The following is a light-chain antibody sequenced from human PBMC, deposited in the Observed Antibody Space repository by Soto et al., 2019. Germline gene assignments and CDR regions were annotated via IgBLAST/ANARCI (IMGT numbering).Light chain of an antibody. CDR3: QQYGSSPGT. CDR1: QSISSSY. CDR2: GAS. J-gene: IGKJ1*01. V-gene: IGKV3-20*01. Sequence: EIVLTQSPGTLSLSPGKRATLSCRASQSISSSYLAWYQQRPGQAPRLLIYGASSRATGIPDRFSGSGSGTEFTLTISRLEPEDFAVYYCQQYGSSPGTLGQGTKVDI.